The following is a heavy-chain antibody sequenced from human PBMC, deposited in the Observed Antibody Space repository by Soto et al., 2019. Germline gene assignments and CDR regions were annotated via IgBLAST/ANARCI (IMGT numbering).Heavy chain of an antibody. CDR2: MYHGGRT. V-gene: IGHV4-59*02. CDR3: ARDPGYCTNGVCHIFDF. CDR1: GDSVTNYF. Sequence: TLSLTCTASGDSVTNYFWSWMRQPPGKGLEWIGHMYHGGRTNYSPSLKSRVTMSLDSSKNQFSLNLSSVTAADTAVYFCARDPGYCTNGVCHIFDFCGQGVLVTVYS. J-gene: IGHJ4*02. D-gene: IGHD2-8*01.